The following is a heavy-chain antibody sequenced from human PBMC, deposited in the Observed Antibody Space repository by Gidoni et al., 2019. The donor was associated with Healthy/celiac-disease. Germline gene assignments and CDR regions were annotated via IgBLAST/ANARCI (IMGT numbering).Heavy chain of an antibody. CDR2: INHSGST. Sequence: QVQLQQWGAGLLKPSQPLSLTCAVYGGSFSGYYWRGSRQPPGKGLEWIGEINHSGSTNYNPSLKSRVTISVDASKNQFSLKLSSVTAADTAVYYCARVGRGCSGGSCYPSLPLFDYWGQGTLVTVSS. J-gene: IGHJ4*02. D-gene: IGHD2-15*01. CDR1: GGSFSGYY. V-gene: IGHV4-34*01. CDR3: ARVGRGCSGGSCYPSLPLFDY.